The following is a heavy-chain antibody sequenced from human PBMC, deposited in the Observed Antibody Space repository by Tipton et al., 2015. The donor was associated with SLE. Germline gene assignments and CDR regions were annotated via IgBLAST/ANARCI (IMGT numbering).Heavy chain of an antibody. CDR2: IFVGDSDR. V-gene: IGHV5-51*01. J-gene: IGHJ4*02. CDR1: GYDFSAYW. Sequence: QSGAEVRKPGDSLKISCTGSGYDFSAYWIGWVRQVPGKGLEWMGMIFVGDSDRRYSPSFQGQITISADKSTGTAYLQWNSLRASDSAIYYCARRDDFWSGGSFDYWGQGTRVTVSS. CDR3: ARRDDFWSGGSFDY. D-gene: IGHD3-3*01.